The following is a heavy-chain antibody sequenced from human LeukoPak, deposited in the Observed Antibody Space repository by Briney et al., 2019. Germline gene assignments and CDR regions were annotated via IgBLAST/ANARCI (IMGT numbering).Heavy chain of an antibody. CDR1: GFTLSSRW. CDR3: ATYDSWSGYNIAY. J-gene: IGHJ4*02. Sequence: GGSLRLSCVVSGFTLSSRWMMWVRQAPGEGPEWMTNINRDGSEKNYVDSVKGRFTITRDNAENSLYLQMNSLKVEDSAIYYCATYDSWSGYNIAYWGQGTLVTVSS. D-gene: IGHD3-3*01. CDR2: INRDGSEK. V-gene: IGHV3-7*03.